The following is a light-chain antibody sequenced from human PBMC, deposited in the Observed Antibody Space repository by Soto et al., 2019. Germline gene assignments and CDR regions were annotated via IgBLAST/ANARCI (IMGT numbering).Light chain of an antibody. V-gene: IGLV2-14*01. J-gene: IGLJ2*01. Sequence: QSALTQPASVSGSPGQSITISCTGTSSDVGAFNYVSWYQQHPGKVPKLMISEVSKRPSGVSNRFSGSKSGNTASLTISGLQAEDEADYYCSSYTTTYTVVFGEGTKVTVL. CDR3: SSYTTTYTVV. CDR2: EVS. CDR1: SSDVGAFNY.